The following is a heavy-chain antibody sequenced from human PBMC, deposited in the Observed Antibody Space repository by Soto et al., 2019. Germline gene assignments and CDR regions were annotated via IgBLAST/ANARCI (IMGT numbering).Heavy chain of an antibody. CDR1: GFTFSGYW. Sequence: GGSLRLSCAASGFTFSGYWMHWVRQAPGKGLEWVSAISGSGGSTYYVDSVKGRFTISRDNSKNTLYLQMNSLRAEDTAVYYCAMLGGWSGGSNDMDVWGQGTTVTVSS. CDR3: AMLGGWSGGSNDMDV. CDR2: ISGSGGST. V-gene: IGHV3-23*01. J-gene: IGHJ6*02. D-gene: IGHD6-19*01.